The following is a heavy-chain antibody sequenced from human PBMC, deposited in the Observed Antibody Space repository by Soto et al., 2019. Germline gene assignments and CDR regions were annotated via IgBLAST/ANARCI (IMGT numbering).Heavy chain of an antibody. D-gene: IGHD3-10*01. CDR1: GFTFSTYA. CDR2: ISSDGTTI. V-gene: IGHV3-48*01. CDR3: AGDRLFAQGVLDL. J-gene: IGHJ2*01. Sequence: EVQLVESGGGLVQPGGSLRLSCGASGFTFSTYAMNWVRQTPGKGLEWLLYISSDGTTIHYADSVKGRFTISRDKANNSLFLQMSALRVGDTAVYYCAGDRLFAQGVLDLWGPGTVVTVSS.